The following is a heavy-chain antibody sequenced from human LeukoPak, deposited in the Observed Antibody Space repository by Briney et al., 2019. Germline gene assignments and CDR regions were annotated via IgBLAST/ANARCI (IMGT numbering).Heavy chain of an antibody. D-gene: IGHD3-22*01. J-gene: IGHJ4*02. CDR2: ISSGSITI. Sequence: GGSLRLSCAASGFTFSSYSMNWVRQAPGKGLEWVSYISSGSITIYYADSVNGRFTISRDNAKNSLYLQMNSLRDEDTAVYYCARDSHFQTSSGYSFDYWGQGTLVTVSS. CDR1: GFTFSSYS. V-gene: IGHV3-48*02. CDR3: ARDSHFQTSSGYSFDY.